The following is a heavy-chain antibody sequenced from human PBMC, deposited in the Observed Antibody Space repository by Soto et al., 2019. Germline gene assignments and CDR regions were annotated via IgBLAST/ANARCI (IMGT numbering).Heavy chain of an antibody. J-gene: IGHJ4*02. Sequence: EVQLAESGGGLVQPGGSLRLSCAASGFTFSDHYMDWVRQAPGTGLEWVGGSRDKVHSHTTEYAASVKGRFTISRGDSENSLYLQMTSLKTEDTAVYYCARGVVSTGYFDYWGQGTLVTVSS. V-gene: IGHV3-72*01. D-gene: IGHD5-12*01. CDR1: GFTFSDHY. CDR3: ARGVVSTGYFDY. CDR2: SRDKVHSHTT.